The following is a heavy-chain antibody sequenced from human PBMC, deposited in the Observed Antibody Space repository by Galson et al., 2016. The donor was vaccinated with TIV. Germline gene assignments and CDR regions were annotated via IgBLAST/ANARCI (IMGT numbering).Heavy chain of an antibody. D-gene: IGHD2-15*01. J-gene: IGHJ1*01. CDR3: AQRRSAFSDSGGFYFPFAEYLQH. CDR2: IYWNDDK. V-gene: IGHV2-5*01. CDR1: GFSLSTSGVG. Sequence: PALVKPTQTLTVTCSVSGFSLSTSGVGVGWIRQSPGGALEWLALIYWNDDKRYSPSLKSRLTITKDTSKNQVLLTVTNVDPVDTATYYCAQRRSAFSDSGGFYFPFAEYLQHWGRGTLVTVSS.